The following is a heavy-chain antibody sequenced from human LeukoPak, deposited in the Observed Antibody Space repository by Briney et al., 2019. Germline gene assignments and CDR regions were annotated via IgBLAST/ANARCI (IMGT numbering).Heavy chain of an antibody. Sequence: SETLSLTCTVSGGSISSGDYYWSWIRQHPEKGLEWIGYTFYSGSTYYNPSLKSRVTISVDTSKNQFSLKLSSVTAADTAVYYCARTYYDILTGYYRSYYFDYWGQGTLVTVSS. J-gene: IGHJ4*02. CDR1: GGSISSGDYY. V-gene: IGHV4-31*03. CDR3: ARTYYDILTGYYRSYYFDY. D-gene: IGHD3-9*01. CDR2: TFYSGST.